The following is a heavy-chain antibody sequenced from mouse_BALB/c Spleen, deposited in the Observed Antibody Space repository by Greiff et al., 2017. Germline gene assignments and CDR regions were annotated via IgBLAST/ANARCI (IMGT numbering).Heavy chain of an antibody. Sequence: VQLVESGPGLVAPSQSLSITCTVSGFSLTSYGVHWVRQPPGKGLEWLGVIWAGGSTNYNSALMSRLSISKDNSKSQVFLKMNSLQTDDTAMYYCASLSYGYEEGYYAMDYWGQGTSVTVSS. CDR1: GFSLTSYG. D-gene: IGHD2-2*01. CDR3: ASLSYGYEEGYYAMDY. J-gene: IGHJ4*01. V-gene: IGHV2-9*02. CDR2: IWAGGST.